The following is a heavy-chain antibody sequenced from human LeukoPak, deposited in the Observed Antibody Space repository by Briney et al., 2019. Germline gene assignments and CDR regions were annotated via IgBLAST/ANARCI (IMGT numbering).Heavy chain of an antibody. CDR2: IYYSGST. Sequence: SETLSLTCTVSGGSISSYYWSWIRQPPGKGLEWIGYIYYSGSTNYNPSLKSLVTISVDTSKNQFSLKLSSVTAADTAVYYCASVGVGDYGLDYWGQGTLVTVSS. V-gene: IGHV4-59*01. CDR3: ASVGVGDYGLDY. D-gene: IGHD4-17*01. J-gene: IGHJ4*02. CDR1: GGSISSYY.